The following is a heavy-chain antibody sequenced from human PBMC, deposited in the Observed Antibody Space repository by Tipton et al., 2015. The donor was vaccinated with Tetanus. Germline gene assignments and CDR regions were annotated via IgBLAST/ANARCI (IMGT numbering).Heavy chain of an antibody. CDR1: GGSISSSSYY. V-gene: IGHV4-39*01. J-gene: IGHJ6*02. Sequence: GLVKPSETLSLTCTVSGGSISSSSYYWGWIRQPPGKGLEWIGSIYYSGSTYYNPSLKGRVTISVDTSKNQFSLKLSSVTAADTAVYYCAQTYYDFWSGYPFYYGMDVWGQGTTVTVSS. CDR3: AQTYYDFWSGYPFYYGMDV. CDR2: IYYSGST. D-gene: IGHD3-3*01.